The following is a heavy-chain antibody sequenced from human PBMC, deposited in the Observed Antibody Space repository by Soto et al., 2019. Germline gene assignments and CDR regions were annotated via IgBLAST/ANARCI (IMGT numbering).Heavy chain of an antibody. CDR1: GGSISSGGYY. CDR2: IYYSGST. J-gene: IGHJ6*02. Sequence: SETLSLTCTVSGGSISSGGYYWSWIRQHPGKGLEWIGYIYYSGSTYYDPSLKSRVTISVDTSKNQFSLKLSSVTAADTAVYYCARGPYYDFWSGYSRKDGMDVWGQGTTVTVSS. CDR3: ARGPYYDFWSGYSRKDGMDV. V-gene: IGHV4-31*03. D-gene: IGHD3-3*01.